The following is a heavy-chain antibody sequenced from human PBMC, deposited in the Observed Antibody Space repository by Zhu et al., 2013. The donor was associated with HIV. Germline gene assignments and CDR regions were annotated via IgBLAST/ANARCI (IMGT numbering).Heavy chain of an antibody. D-gene: IGHD7-27*01. CDR1: GYTFTDYY. Sequence: QVQLIQSGGEVKKPGASVKVSCKASGYTFTDYYIHWVRQAPGQGLEWMGWINPKSGDTKYAQKFQGRVTMTRDTSISTAYMELSRLRSDDTAVYFCAAELGSYQRGLDSWGQGTLVTVSS. CDR2: INPKSGDT. J-gene: IGHJ5*01. CDR3: AAELGSYQRGLDS. V-gene: IGHV1-2*02.